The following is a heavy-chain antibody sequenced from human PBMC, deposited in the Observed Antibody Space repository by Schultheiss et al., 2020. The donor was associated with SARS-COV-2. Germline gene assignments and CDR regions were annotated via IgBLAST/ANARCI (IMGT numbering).Heavy chain of an antibody. CDR1: GGSFSGYY. Sequence: SETLSLTCAVYGGSFSGYYWSWIRQPPGKGLEWIGEINHSGSTNYNPSLKSRVTISVDTSKNQFSLKLSSVTAADTAVYYCARSRGTSGVVRSNWFDPWGQGTLVTVSS. J-gene: IGHJ5*02. CDR3: ARSRGTSGVVRSNWFDP. CDR2: INHSGST. D-gene: IGHD3-3*01. V-gene: IGHV4-34*01.